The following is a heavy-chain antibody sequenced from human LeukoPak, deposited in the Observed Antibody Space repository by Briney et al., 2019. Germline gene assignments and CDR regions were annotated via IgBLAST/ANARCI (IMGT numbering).Heavy chain of an antibody. V-gene: IGHV4-4*07. CDR3: ATFSGLGYYYYGIEV. D-gene: IGHD2-21*01. J-gene: IGHJ6*02. CDR2: IYSSGSA. CDR1: GGSISTYY. Sequence: SETLSLTCTVSGGSISTYYWSWLRQPAGKGLEWIGRIYSSGSAIYNPSVDRRVTMSVDTSNNQISLKLTSVTAADTAVYYCATFSGLGYYYYGIEVWGQGTTVTVSS.